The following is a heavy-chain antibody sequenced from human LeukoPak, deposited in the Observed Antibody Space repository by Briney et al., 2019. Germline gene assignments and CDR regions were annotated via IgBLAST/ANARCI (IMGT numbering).Heavy chain of an antibody. Sequence: GGSLRLSCAASGFTLSSYAMSWVRQAPGKGLERVSAISGSGGSTYYADSVKGRFTISRDNSKNTLYLQMNSLRAEDTAVYYCANLDVLLWFGELPDYWGQGTLVTVSS. CDR3: ANLDVLLWFGELPDY. CDR2: ISGSGGST. D-gene: IGHD3-10*01. CDR1: GFTLSSYA. V-gene: IGHV3-23*01. J-gene: IGHJ4*02.